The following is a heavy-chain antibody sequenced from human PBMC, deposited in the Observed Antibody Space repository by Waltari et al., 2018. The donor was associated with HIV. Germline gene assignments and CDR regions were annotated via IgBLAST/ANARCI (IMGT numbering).Heavy chain of an antibody. V-gene: IGHV1-24*01. CDR3: ATGSIGQWLPKYYYYGMDV. CDR1: GYTLTELS. J-gene: IGHJ6*02. Sequence: QVQLVQSGAEVKKPGASVKVSCKVSGYTLTELSMHWVRQAPGKGLEWMGGFDPEDGETIYAQKFQGRVTMTEDTSTDTAYMELSSLRSEDTAVYYCATGSIGQWLPKYYYYGMDVWGQGTTVTVSS. CDR2: FDPEDGET. D-gene: IGHD6-19*01.